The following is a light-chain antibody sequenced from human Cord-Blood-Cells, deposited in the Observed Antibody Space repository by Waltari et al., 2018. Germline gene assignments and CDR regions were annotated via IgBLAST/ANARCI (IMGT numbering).Light chain of an antibody. CDR1: SSDVGSYNL. J-gene: IGLJ2*01. V-gene: IGLV2-23*01. Sequence: QSALTKPASVSGSHGQSITISCTGTSSDVGSYNLVSWYQQHPGKAPKLMMYEGSKRPSGVSNRFSGSKSGNTASLTISGLQAEDEADYYCCSYAGSSTVVFGGGTKLTVL. CDR2: EGS. CDR3: CSYAGSSTVV.